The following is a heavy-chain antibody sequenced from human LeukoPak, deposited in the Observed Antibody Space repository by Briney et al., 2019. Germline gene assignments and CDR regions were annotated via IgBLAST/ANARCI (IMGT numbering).Heavy chain of an antibody. V-gene: IGHV3-20*04. CDR1: GFTFDDYG. CDR2: ITWNGGAT. Sequence: GGSLRLSCAASGFTFDDYGMAWVRQAPGKGLEWVSGITWNGGATFYAASVQGRFTISRDNAKNSLYLQMNSLRAEDTALYYCAKDIFRTGTTDWFDPWGQGTLVTVSS. CDR3: AKDIFRTGTTDWFDP. J-gene: IGHJ5*02. D-gene: IGHD1-1*01.